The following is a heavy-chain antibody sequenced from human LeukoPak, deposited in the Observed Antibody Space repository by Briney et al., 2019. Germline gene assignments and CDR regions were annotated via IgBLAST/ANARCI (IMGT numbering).Heavy chain of an antibody. V-gene: IGHV4-4*09. J-gene: IGHJ5*02. CDR2: IYTSGST. CDR1: GGSISSYY. Sequence: SETLSLTCTVSGGSISSYYWSWIRQPPGKGLEWIGYIYTSGSTNYNPSLKSRVTISVDTSKNYFSLKLSSVTAADTAVYYCAARGGYSSSAGHWFDPWGQGTLVAVSS. CDR3: AARGGYSSSAGHWFDP. D-gene: IGHD6-6*01.